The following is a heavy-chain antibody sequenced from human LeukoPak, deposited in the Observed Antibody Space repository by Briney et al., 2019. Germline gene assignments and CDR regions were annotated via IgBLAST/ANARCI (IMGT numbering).Heavy chain of an antibody. CDR3: ARVPRPRDPTSSAAHQPFDY. V-gene: IGHV1-2*02. CDR2: IIPNGGGT. Sequence: ASVKVSCKASGYTFTDYLIHWVRQAPGQGPEWMGWIIPNGGGTKYAQKFQDRVTMTRDTSINTAYMELSGLSPDDTAVYYCARVPRPRDPTSSAAHQPFDYWGQGTLVTVSS. CDR1: GYTFTDYL. D-gene: IGHD2-2*01. J-gene: IGHJ4*02.